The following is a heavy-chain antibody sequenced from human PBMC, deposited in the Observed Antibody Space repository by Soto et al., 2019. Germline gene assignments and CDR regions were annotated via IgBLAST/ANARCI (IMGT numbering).Heavy chain of an antibody. CDR1: GFTFTSSA. J-gene: IGHJ4*02. V-gene: IGHV1-58*01. CDR2: IVVGSGNT. D-gene: IGHD5-18*01. Sequence: QMQLVQSGPEVKKPGTSVKVSCKASGFTFTSSAVQWVRQARGQRLEWIGWIVVGSGNTNYAQKFQERVTITRDMSTSTAYMELSSLRAEDTAVYYCAARGYSYGNLGEVWGQGTLVTVSS. CDR3: AARGYSYGNLGEV.